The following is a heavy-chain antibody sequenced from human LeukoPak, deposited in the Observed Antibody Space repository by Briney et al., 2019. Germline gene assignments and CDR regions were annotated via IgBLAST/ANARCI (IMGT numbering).Heavy chain of an antibody. CDR1: GGSIITSSYF. Sequence: PSETLSLTCTVSGGSIITSSYFWGWVRQPPGKGLEWIGSIYYSGSTYYNASLKSRVTLSVDKSKNQFSLKLSSVTAADTAVYYCARALVANPSGYFDYWGQGTLVTVSS. V-gene: IGHV4-39*07. D-gene: IGHD2-15*01. CDR2: IYYSGST. CDR3: ARALVANPSGYFDY. J-gene: IGHJ4*02.